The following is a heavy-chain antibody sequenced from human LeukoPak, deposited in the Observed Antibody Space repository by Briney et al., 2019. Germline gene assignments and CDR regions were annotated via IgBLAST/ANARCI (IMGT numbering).Heavy chain of an antibody. Sequence: SETLSLTCTGSHYSISSGYYWGWIRQPPGKGLEWIGSIYHNGVKFYNPSLRSRISTSVDTSRNQFSLRLSSVTAADTAVYYCGRSYHDDAWAAFDIWGQGTVVTTSS. V-gene: IGHV4-38-2*02. CDR3: GRSYHDDAWAAFDI. CDR1: HYSISSGYY. D-gene: IGHD3-16*01. CDR2: IYHNGVK. J-gene: IGHJ3*02.